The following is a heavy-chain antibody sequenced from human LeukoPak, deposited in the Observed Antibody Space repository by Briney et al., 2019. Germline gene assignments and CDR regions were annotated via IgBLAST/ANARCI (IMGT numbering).Heavy chain of an antibody. D-gene: IGHD3-22*01. CDR3: ASHYYDSSGYYYHIDY. V-gene: IGHV1-2*02. CDR1: GYTLTGYY. J-gene: IGHJ4*02. Sequence: ASVKVSCKASGYTLTGYYMHWVRQAPGQGLEWMGWINPNSGGTNYAQNFQGRVTMTRDTSISTAYMELSSLRSEDTAVYYCASHYYDSSGYYYHIDYWGQGTLVTVSS. CDR2: INPNSGGT.